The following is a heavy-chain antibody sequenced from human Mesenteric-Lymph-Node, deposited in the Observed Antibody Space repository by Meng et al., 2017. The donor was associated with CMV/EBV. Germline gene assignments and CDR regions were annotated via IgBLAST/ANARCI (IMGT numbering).Heavy chain of an antibody. D-gene: IGHD2-21*01. J-gene: IGHJ3*02. CDR3: AREWIWDLTYCGGDCYARGALDI. CDR2: ISSSSSYI. Sequence: GGSLRLSCVASGYTFSSYSMNWVRQAPGKGLEWVSSISSSSSYIYYADSVKGRFTISRDNAKNSLYLQMNGLRAEDTAVYYCAREWIWDLTYCGGDCYARGALDIWGQGTMVTVSS. V-gene: IGHV3-21*01. CDR1: GYTFSSYS.